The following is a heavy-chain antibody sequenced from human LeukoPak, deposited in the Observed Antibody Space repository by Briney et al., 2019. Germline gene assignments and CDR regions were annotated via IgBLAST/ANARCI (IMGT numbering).Heavy chain of an antibody. J-gene: IGHJ6*04. D-gene: IGHD3-3*01. CDR3: ARDRSLEWLPMDV. CDR1: GFTVSSNY. V-gene: IGHV3-66*02. Sequence: GGSLRLSCAASGFTVSSNYMSWVRQAPGKGLEWVSVIYSGGSTYYADSVKGRFTISRDNSKNTLYLQMNSLRAEDTAVYYCARDRSLEWLPMDVWGKGTTVTVSS. CDR2: IYSGGST.